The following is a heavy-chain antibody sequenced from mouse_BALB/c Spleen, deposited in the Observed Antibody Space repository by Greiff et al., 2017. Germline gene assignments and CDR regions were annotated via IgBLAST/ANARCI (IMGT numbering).Heavy chain of an antibody. CDR3: ARYYRYDDAMDY. J-gene: IGHJ4*01. Sequence: EVKLVESGGGLVKPGGSLKLSCAASGFAFSSYDMSWVRQTPEKRLEWVAYISSGGGSTYYPDTVKGRFTISRDNAKNTLYLQMSSLKSEDTAMYYCARYYRYDDAMDYWGQGTSVTVAS. D-gene: IGHD2-14*01. CDR1: GFAFSSYD. CDR2: ISSGGGST. V-gene: IGHV5-12-1*01.